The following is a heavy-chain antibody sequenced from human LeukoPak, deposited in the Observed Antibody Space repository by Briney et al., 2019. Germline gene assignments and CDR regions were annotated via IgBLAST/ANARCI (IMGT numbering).Heavy chain of an antibody. CDR2: ISAYNGNT. CDR1: GYTFTSYG. D-gene: IGHD1-26*01. J-gene: IGHJ3*02. Sequence: EASVKVSCKASGYTFTSYGISWVRQAPGQGLEWMGWISAYNGNTNYAQKLQGRVTMTTDTSTSTAYIELRSLRSDDTAVYYCARDKREPRNAFDIWNQGTMVTVSS. V-gene: IGHV1-18*01. CDR3: ARDKREPRNAFDI.